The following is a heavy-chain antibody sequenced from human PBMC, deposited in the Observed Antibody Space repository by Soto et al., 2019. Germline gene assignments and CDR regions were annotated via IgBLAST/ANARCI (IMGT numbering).Heavy chain of an antibody. CDR3: AREENCSDGICYSEYFQR. Sequence: ASVKVSCKASGYIFTAYSMHWVRQAPGQGLEWMGVVNPSGGSTNYAQKFQGRITMTRDTSTSTVYMDLSSLTSEDTAVYYCAREENCSDGICYSEYFQRWGKGTMVTAPQ. V-gene: IGHV1-46*01. D-gene: IGHD2-15*01. CDR1: GYIFTAYS. J-gene: IGHJ1*01. CDR2: VNPSGGST.